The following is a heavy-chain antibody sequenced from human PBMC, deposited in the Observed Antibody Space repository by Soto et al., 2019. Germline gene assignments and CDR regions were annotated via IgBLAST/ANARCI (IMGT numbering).Heavy chain of an antibody. CDR3: ARLRIATNNYKWFDP. D-gene: IGHD2-21*01. CDR1: GAALNSGNYY. Sequence: NPSETLFLTCSVSGAALNSGNYYWSWIRQVPGKGLEWIGHIYVTGAVDYNPSLRDRITISQDTSERQFSLNLRLVTAADTAVYYCARLRIATNNYKWFDPWGQGTLVTVSS. J-gene: IGHJ5*02. V-gene: IGHV4-31*03. CDR2: IYVTGAV.